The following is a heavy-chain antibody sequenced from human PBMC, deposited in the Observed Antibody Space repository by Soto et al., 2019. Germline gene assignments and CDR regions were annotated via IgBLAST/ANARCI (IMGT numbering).Heavy chain of an antibody. CDR3: AHRPAYDFWTGSAYFDY. V-gene: IGHV2-5*01. CDR1: GFSLSTSGVG. Sequence: QITLKESGPTLVKPTQTLTLTCTFSGFSLSTSGVGVGWIRQPPGKALEWLALIYWNDDKRYSPSLKSRLTNTRDTSKNQVVLSMTNMDPVDTATYYCAHRPAYDFWTGSAYFDYWGQGTLVTVSS. CDR2: IYWNDDK. D-gene: IGHD3-3*01. J-gene: IGHJ4*02.